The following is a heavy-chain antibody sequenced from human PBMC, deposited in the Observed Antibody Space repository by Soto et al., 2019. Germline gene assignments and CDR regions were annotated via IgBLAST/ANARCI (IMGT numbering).Heavy chain of an antibody. CDR2: IYYSGNT. D-gene: IGHD6-13*01. CDR1: GAALSSGGYY. V-gene: IGHV4-39*01. CDR3: ASIAAPGTTHFDF. J-gene: IGHJ4*02. Sequence: SETLSLTCTVSGAALSSGGYYYTWVRQSPGKGLEWIGNIYYSGNTFYNPSLKSRVTISVDTSKNQIYLHLSAVTAADTAIFYCASIAAPGTTHFDFWGQGTLVTVSS.